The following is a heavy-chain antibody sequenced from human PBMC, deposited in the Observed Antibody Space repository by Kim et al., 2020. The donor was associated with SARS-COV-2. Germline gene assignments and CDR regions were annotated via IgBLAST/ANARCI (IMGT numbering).Heavy chain of an antibody. J-gene: IGHJ6*02. CDR2: INPIDGAT. V-gene: IGHV1-2*06. D-gene: IGHD5-12*01. CDR3: ARDVAEIIVAGGDV. CDR1: GYTFTVYF. Sequence: ASVKVSCKTSGYTFTVYFMHWVRQAPGQGLEWVGRINPIDGATVYAQKFRGRVTLTRDTSITTAYMEFSSLTYDDTAVYYCARDVAEIIVAGGDVWGQGTTVTVSS.